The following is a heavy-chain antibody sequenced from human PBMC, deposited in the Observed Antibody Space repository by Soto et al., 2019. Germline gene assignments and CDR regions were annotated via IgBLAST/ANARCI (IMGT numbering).Heavy chain of an antibody. CDR2: INAGNGNT. CDR1: GYTFTSYA. CDR3: ARSIVVVTALDY. V-gene: IGHV1-3*01. J-gene: IGHJ4*02. D-gene: IGHD2-21*02. Sequence: RASVKVSCKASGYTFTSYAMHWVLQAPGQRLEWMGWINAGNGNTKYSQKFQGRVTITRDTSASTAYMELSSLRSEDTAVYYCARSIVVVTALDYWGQGTLVTVSS.